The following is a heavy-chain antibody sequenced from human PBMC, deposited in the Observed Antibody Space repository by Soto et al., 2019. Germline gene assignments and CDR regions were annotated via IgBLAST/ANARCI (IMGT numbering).Heavy chain of an antibody. J-gene: IGHJ5*02. CDR2: IDPSDSYT. CDR1: GYSFTSYW. CDR3: ARLLPPEGVVAARINWFDP. Sequence: GESLKISCNGSGYSFTSYWISWVRQMPGKGLEWMGRIDPSDSYTNYSPSFQGHVTISADKSISTAYLQWSSLKASDTAMYYCARLLPPEGVVAARINWFDPWGQGTLVTVSS. V-gene: IGHV5-10-1*01. D-gene: IGHD2-15*01.